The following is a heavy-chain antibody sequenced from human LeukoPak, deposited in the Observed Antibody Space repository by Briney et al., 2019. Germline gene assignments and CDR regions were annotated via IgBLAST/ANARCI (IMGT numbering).Heavy chain of an antibody. D-gene: IGHD7-27*01. J-gene: IGHJ4*02. CDR2: MSPNSGDT. CDR3: VRTPPNWGFDY. Sequence: ASVKVSCKASGYTFIAYHMHWVRQAPGQGLEWMGWMSPNSGDTGYAQKFQGRVTMTSDSSISTAYMELSSLRSEDTAIYYCVRTPPNWGFDYWGQGTLVTVSS. CDR1: GYTFIAYH. V-gene: IGHV1-8*02.